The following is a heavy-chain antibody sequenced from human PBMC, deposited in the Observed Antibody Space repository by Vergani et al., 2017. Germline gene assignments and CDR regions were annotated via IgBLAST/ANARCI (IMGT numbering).Heavy chain of an antibody. D-gene: IGHD1-1*01. CDR1: GFTFSSYG. Sequence: QVQLVESGGGVVQPGRSLRLSCAASGFTFSSYGMHWVRQAPGKGLEWVAAISYDGSNKYYADSVKGRFTISRDNSKNTLYLQMNSLRAEDTAVYYCAKDYLRDNLYYYYGMDVWGQGTTVTVSS. V-gene: IGHV3-30*18. CDR2: ISYDGSNK. CDR3: AKDYLRDNLYYYYGMDV. J-gene: IGHJ6*02.